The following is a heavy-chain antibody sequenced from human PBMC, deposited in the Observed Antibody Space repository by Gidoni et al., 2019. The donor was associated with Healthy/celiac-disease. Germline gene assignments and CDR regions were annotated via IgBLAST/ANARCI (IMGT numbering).Heavy chain of an antibody. Sequence: QVQLQASGPGLVKPSETLFLTCTVSGGSISSNYWSWIRQPPGKGLEWLRYIYYSGSTNYNPSLQSRVTISVDTSKNQFSLKLSSMTAADTAVYYCARTDGYTGSGAFDIWGQGTMVTVSS. CDR1: GGSISSNY. V-gene: IGHV4-59*01. CDR2: IYYSGST. D-gene: IGHD3-10*01. J-gene: IGHJ3*02. CDR3: ARTDGYTGSGAFDI.